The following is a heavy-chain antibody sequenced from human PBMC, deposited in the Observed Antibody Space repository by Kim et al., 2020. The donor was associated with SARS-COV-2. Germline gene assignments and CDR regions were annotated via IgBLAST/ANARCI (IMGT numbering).Heavy chain of an antibody. CDR3: AKGGRDFWSGYSYYYYYMDV. CDR1: GFTFSSYG. V-gene: IGHV3-30*18. D-gene: IGHD3-3*01. CDR2: ISYDGSNK. J-gene: IGHJ6*03. Sequence: GGSLRLSCAASGFTFSSYGMHWVRQAPGKGLEWVAVISYDGSNKYYADSVKGRFTISRDNSKNTLYLQMNSLRAEDTAVYYCAKGGRDFWSGYSYYYYYMDVWGKGTTVTVSS.